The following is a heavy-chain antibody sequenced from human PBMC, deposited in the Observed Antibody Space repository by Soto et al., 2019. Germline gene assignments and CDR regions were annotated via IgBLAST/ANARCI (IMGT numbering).Heavy chain of an antibody. D-gene: IGHD6-13*01. J-gene: IGHJ5*02. CDR2: IMTIVGTA. CDR1: GVTFSSYA. Sequence: PVKVSCKASGVTFSSYAISWVRQAPGQGLEWVGGIMTIVGTAKVAPKSQGRVTITAVESTSTAYRELSSLRSEDTAVYYCAGYGYSSRGTPTNWFDPWG. V-gene: IGHV1-69*13. CDR3: AGYGYSSRGTPTNWFDP.